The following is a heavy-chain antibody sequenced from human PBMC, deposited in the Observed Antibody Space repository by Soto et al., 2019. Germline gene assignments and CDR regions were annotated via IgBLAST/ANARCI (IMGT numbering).Heavy chain of an antibody. Sequence: PGESLKISCKGFGYTFSDYWIGRVRQMPGKGLEWMGIIYPGDSDTRYSPSFQGQVTISADKSISTAYLQWSSLKASDTAMYYCARMTAVTTPKAPDYWGQGTLVTVSS. V-gene: IGHV5-51*01. D-gene: IGHD4-17*01. CDR1: GYTFSDYW. CDR2: IYPGDSDT. CDR3: ARMTAVTTPKAPDY. J-gene: IGHJ4*02.